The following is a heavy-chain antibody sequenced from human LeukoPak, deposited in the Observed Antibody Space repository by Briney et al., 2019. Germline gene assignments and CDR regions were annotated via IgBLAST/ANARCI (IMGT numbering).Heavy chain of an antibody. Sequence: PGGSLRLSCAASGFTFSSYAMHWVRQAPGKGLEWVAVISYDGSNKYYADSVKGRFTISRDNSKNTLYLQMNSLRAEDTAVYYCARDGASVAFDIWGQGTMVTVSS. V-gene: IGHV3-30*04. CDR1: GFTFSSYA. J-gene: IGHJ3*02. CDR3: ARDGASVAFDI. CDR2: ISYDGSNK.